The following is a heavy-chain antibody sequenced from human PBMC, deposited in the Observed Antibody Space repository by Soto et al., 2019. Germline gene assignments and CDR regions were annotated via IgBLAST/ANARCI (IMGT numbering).Heavy chain of an antibody. V-gene: IGHV4-39*01. CDR3: ARHPRDDYNYGGSGIFDY. CDR1: GGSISSRTFW. CDR2: MYYSGSS. Sequence: QLQLQESGPGLVKPSETLSLTCSVSGGSISSRTFWWAWIRQPPGKVLEWIGDMYYSGSSYSSPSRKSGVTLSVDTSKNQLSLKLNSVTAADTAVYYCARHPRDDYNYGGSGIFDYWGHGTLVTVSS. D-gene: IGHD4-4*01. J-gene: IGHJ4*01.